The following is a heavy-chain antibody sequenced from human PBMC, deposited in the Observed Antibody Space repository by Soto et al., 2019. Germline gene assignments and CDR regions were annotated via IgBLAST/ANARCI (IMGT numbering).Heavy chain of an antibody. V-gene: IGHV1-69*13. D-gene: IGHD2-2*01. J-gene: IGHJ6*02. CDR1: GGTFSSYA. CDR2: IIPIFGTA. CDR3: ARDRSVVVPAAREYYGMDV. Sequence: ASVKVSCKASGGTFSSYAISWVRQAPGQGLEWMGGIIPIFGTANYAQKFQGRVTITADESTSTAYMKLSSLRSEDTAVYYCARDRSVVVPAAREYYGMDVWGQGTTVTVSS.